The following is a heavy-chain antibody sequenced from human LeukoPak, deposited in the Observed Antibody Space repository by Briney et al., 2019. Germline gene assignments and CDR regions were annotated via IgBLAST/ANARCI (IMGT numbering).Heavy chain of an antibody. CDR1: GFTFSSYG. CDR3: AKGATIITIFGVVNPYFDY. J-gene: IGHJ4*02. CDR2: ISYDGSNK. V-gene: IGHV3-30*18. D-gene: IGHD3-3*01. Sequence: GGSLRLSCAASGFTFSSYGMHWVRQAPGKGLGWVAVISYDGSNKYYADSVKGRFTISRDNSKNTLYLQMNSLRAEDTAVYYCAKGATIITIFGVVNPYFDYWGQGTLVTVSS.